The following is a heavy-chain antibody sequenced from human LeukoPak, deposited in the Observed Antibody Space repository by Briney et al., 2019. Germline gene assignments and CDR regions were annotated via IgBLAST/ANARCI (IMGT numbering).Heavy chain of an antibody. CDR2: IYYSGST. J-gene: IGHJ5*02. V-gene: IGHV4-39*07. D-gene: IGHD3-16*01. CDR1: GGSISSSSYY. Sequence: SETLSLTCTVSGGSISSSSYYWGWIRQPPGKGLEWIGSIYYSGSTYYNPSLKSRVTISVDTSKNQFSLKLSSVTAADTAVYYCARMAYDTLNWFDPWGQGTLVTVSS. CDR3: ARMAYDTLNWFDP.